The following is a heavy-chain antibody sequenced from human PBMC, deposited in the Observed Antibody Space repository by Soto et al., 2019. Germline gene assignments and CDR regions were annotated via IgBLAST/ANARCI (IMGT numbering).Heavy chain of an antibody. CDR3: ASISGPAGGKNLDAFDF. CDR1: GGSISSYY. CDR2: IYYSGST. V-gene: IGHV4-59*01. J-gene: IGHJ3*01. D-gene: IGHD6-13*01. Sequence: PSETLSLTCTVSGGSISSYYWSWIRQPPGKGLEWIGYIYYSGSTNYNPSLKSRVTISVDTSKNQFSLKLSSVTAADTAVYYCASISGPAGGKNLDAFDFWGQGIMVTVSS.